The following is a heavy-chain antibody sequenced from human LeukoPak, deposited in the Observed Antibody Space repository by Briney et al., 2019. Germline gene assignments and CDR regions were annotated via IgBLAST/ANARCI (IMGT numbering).Heavy chain of an antibody. V-gene: IGHV3-30*18. D-gene: IGHD3-16*01. CDR1: GFTFSSYG. CDR2: ISYDGSNK. J-gene: IGHJ5*02. CDR3: AQSYWGFAPLKENNWFDP. Sequence: GGSLRLSCAASGFTFSSYGMHWVRQAPGKGLEWVAVISYDGSNKYYADSVKGRLTISRDNSKNTLYLQMNSLRAEDTAVYYCAQSYWGFAPLKENNWFDPWGQGTLVTVSS.